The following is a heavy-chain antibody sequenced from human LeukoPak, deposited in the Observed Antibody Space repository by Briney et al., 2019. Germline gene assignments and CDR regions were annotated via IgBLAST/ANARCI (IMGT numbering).Heavy chain of an antibody. CDR1: GGTFSGYA. CDR2: IIPIFGTA. Sequence: SVKVSCKASGGTFSGYAISWVRQAPGQGLEWMGGIIPIFGTANYAQKFQGRVTITADESTSTACMELSSLRSEDTAVYYCARAHYGSGSYSYYGMDVWGKGTTVTVSS. D-gene: IGHD3-10*01. J-gene: IGHJ6*04. CDR3: ARAHYGSGSYSYYGMDV. V-gene: IGHV1-69*13.